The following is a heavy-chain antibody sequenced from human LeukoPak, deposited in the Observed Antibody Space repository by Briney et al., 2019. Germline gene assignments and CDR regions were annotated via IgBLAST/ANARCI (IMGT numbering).Heavy chain of an antibody. Sequence: SETLSLTCTVSGGPISSYYWSWIRQPAGKGLEWIGRIYTSGSTNYNPSLKSRVTMSVDTSKNQFSLKLSSVTAADTAVYYCARDLSYCSGGSCYSGFDYWGQGTLVTVSS. CDR3: ARDLSYCSGGSCYSGFDY. CDR2: IYTSGST. V-gene: IGHV4-4*07. CDR1: GGPISSYY. J-gene: IGHJ4*02. D-gene: IGHD2-15*01.